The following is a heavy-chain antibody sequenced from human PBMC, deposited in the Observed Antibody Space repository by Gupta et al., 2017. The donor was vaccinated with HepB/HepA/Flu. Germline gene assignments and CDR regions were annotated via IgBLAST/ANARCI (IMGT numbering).Heavy chain of an antibody. V-gene: IGHV1-2*02. J-gene: IGHJ5*02. CDR2: INPKSGGT. D-gene: IGHD3-16*01. CDR3: ATIEGGGGTT. Sequence: QVQLVQSGAEVKKPGASLRVSCKTSGYTFIDYYIHWVRQAPGQGREWMEFINPKSGGTIYAQKFHGRVTMTRDTSISTGYMELSSLTSDDTAIYSCATIEGGGGTTWGQGTLVTVSS. CDR1: GYTFIDYY.